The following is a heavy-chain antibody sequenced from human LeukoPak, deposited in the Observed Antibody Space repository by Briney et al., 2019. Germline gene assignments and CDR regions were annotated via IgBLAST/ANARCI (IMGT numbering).Heavy chain of an antibody. CDR1: GGSISSYY. Sequence: SDTLSLTCTVSGGSISSYYWSWIRQPPGKGLEWIGYFYTSGSTNYNPSLKSRVTISVDTSKNHFSLKLSSVTAADTAVYYCARLGGSSWYFDAFDIWGQGTMVTVSS. D-gene: IGHD6-13*01. CDR3: ARLGGSSWYFDAFDI. CDR2: FYTSGST. J-gene: IGHJ3*02. V-gene: IGHV4-4*09.